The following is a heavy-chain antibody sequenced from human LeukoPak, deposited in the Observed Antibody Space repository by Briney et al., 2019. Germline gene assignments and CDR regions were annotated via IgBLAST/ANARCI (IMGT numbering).Heavy chain of an antibody. Sequence: PSETLSLTCTVSGVSIRSDVHYWDWIRQPPGKGLEWIGSIVYTGSIWVKPASNSRTSISVDTTNNQFFLRLSSGHATDTSLYHCARRASGSGGTQTGMDVWGQGTTVTVSS. D-gene: IGHD2-15*01. V-gene: IGHV4-39*01. CDR3: ARRASGSGGTQTGMDV. J-gene: IGHJ6*02. CDR2: IVYTGSI. CDR1: GVSIRSDVHY.